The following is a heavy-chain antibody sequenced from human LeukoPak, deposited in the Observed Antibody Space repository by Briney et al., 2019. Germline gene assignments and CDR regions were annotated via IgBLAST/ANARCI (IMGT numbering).Heavy chain of an antibody. Sequence: ASVKVSCKASGGTFSSYAISWVRQAPGQGLEWMGGIIPIFGTANYAQKFQGRVTITADESTSTAYMELSSLRSEDTAVYYCARFTNPLEGYSYGYDAFDIWGQGTMVTVSS. D-gene: IGHD5-18*01. V-gene: IGHV1-69*13. CDR2: IIPIFGTA. CDR1: GGTFSSYA. CDR3: ARFTNPLEGYSYGYDAFDI. J-gene: IGHJ3*02.